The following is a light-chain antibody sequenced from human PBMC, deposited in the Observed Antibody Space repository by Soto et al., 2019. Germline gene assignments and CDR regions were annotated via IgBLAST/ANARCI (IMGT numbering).Light chain of an antibody. Sequence: EIVLTQSPGTLSLSPGERATLSCRASQSVSSSYLAWYQQKHGQAPRLLIYGASSRATGIPDRFSGSGSGTDFTLTISGLEPEDFAVYYCQQYGNSPPTFGPGTKVDIK. V-gene: IGKV3-20*01. J-gene: IGKJ3*01. CDR1: QSVSSSY. CDR2: GAS. CDR3: QQYGNSPPT.